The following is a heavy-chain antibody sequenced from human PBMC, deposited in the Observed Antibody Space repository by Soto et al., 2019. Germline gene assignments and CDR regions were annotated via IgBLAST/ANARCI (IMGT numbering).Heavy chain of an antibody. Sequence: SETLSLTCTVSGGFIRSSRDYWGWIRQPPGKGLEWIGSIYYSGSTYYNPSLKSRVTLSVDTSKNQFSLKLSSVTAADTAVYYCARQEWIQLWPDDYWGQGTLVTVSS. CDR3: ARQEWIQLWPDDY. CDR1: GGFIRSSRDY. CDR2: IYYSGST. J-gene: IGHJ4*02. V-gene: IGHV4-39*01. D-gene: IGHD5-18*01.